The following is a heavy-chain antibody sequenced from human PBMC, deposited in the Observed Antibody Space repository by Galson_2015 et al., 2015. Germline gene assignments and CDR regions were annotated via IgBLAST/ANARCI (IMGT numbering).Heavy chain of an antibody. CDR1: GFTFSSYG. CDR2: IWYDGSNK. J-gene: IGHJ6*02. CDR3: ARNRGYYDSCGYCPTWLGRYYYYYGMDV. Sequence: SLRLSCAASGFTFSSYGMHWVRQAPGKGLEWVAVIWYDGSNKYYADSVKGRFTISRDNSKNTLYLQMNSLRAEDTAVYYCARNRGYYDSCGYCPTWLGRYYYYYGMDVWGPGTPVPGSS. D-gene: IGHD3-22*01. V-gene: IGHV3-33*01.